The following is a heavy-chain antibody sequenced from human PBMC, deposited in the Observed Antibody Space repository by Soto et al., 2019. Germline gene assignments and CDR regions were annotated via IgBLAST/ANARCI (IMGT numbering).Heavy chain of an antibody. CDR3: ARPNTGSSWNYGMDV. Sequence: GGSLRLSCAASGFTFSSYAMSWVRQAPGKGLEWVSVISGDGGSTYYADSVKGRFTISRDNSKNPLYLQMSSLRASDTAMYYCARPNTGSSWNYGMDVWGQGTTVTVSS. J-gene: IGHJ6*02. CDR2: ISGDGGST. D-gene: IGHD6-13*01. V-gene: IGHV3-23*01. CDR1: GFTFSSYA.